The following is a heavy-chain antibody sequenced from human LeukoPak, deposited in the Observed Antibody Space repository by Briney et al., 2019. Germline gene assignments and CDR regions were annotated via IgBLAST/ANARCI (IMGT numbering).Heavy chain of an antibody. V-gene: IGHV4-30-2*01. CDR1: GGSISSGGYS. Sequence: PSETLSLTCAVFGGSISSGGYSWSWFRQPPGKGLEWIGYIYHSGSTYYNPSLKSRVTISVDRSKNQFSLKLSSVTAADTAVYYCARGGRAYSYGYYWGQGTLVTVSS. D-gene: IGHD5-18*01. CDR3: ARGGRAYSYGYY. J-gene: IGHJ4*02. CDR2: IYHSGST.